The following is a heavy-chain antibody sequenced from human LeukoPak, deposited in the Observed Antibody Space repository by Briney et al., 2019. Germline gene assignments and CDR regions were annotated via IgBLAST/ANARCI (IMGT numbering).Heavy chain of an antibody. CDR1: GGSISSYY. CDR3: ASSPRIASYMDV. D-gene: IGHD2-21*01. V-gene: IGHV4-4*07. CDR2: IYTSGST. Sequence: SETLSPTCTVSGGSISSYYWSWIRQPAGKGLEWIGRIYTSGSTNYNPSLKSRVTMSVDTSKNQFSLKLSSVTAADTAVYYCASSPRIASYMDVWGKGTTVTVSS. J-gene: IGHJ6*03.